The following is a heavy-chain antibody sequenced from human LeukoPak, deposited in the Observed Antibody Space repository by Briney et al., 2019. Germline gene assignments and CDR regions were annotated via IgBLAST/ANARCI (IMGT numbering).Heavy chain of an antibody. CDR3: ARDSGDAVDY. CDR1: GFTFSSYG. J-gene: IGHJ4*02. CDR2: IWYDGSNK. Sequence: PGGSLRLSCAASGFTFSSYGMHWVRQAPGKGLEWVAVIWYDGSNKYYADSVKGRFTISRDNSKNTLYLQMNSLRSEETAVYYCARDSGDAVDYWGQGTLVTVSS. V-gene: IGHV3-33*08.